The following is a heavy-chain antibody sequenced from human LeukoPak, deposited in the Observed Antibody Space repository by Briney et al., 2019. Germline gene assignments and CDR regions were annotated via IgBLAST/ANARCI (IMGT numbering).Heavy chain of an antibody. J-gene: IGHJ4*02. CDR3: ARRKSGTYGSWINY. CDR1: GGSISDYY. Sequence: SETLSLTCTVSGGSISDYYWGWIRQPPGKELEWIGYIYFSGNTNYNPSLKSRVTMSVDTSKNQFALSLSSVTVADTAVYYCARRKSGTYGSWINYWGQGTVVTVSS. CDR2: IYFSGNT. D-gene: IGHD1-26*01. V-gene: IGHV4-59*08.